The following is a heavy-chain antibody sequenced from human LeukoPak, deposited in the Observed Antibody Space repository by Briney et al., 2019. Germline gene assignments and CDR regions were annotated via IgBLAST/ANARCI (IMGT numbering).Heavy chain of an antibody. J-gene: IGHJ3*01. CDR1: GFTFSNYA. D-gene: IGHD5-24*01. CDR3: AKIRAGYIPDAFDV. V-gene: IGHV3-23*01. CDR2: TTAGGDSP. Sequence: GGSLRLSCVASGFTFSNYAMSWVRQAPGKGLEWVSVTTAGGDSPYYADSVKGRFTISRDNSKNTLYLQMTSLRAEDTAIYYCAKIRAGYIPDAFDVWGQGTMVTVSS.